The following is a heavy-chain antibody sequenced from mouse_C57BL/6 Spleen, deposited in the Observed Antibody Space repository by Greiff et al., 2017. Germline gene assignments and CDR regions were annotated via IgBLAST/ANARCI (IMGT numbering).Heavy chain of an antibody. CDR2: IYPGSGNT. CDR1: GYSFTSYY. CDR3: ARDYGNSFAY. Sequence: QVQLQQSGPELVKPGASVKISCKASGYSFTSYYIHWVKQRPGQGLEWIGWIYPGSGNTKYNEKFKGKATLTADTSSSTAYMQRSSLTSEDSAVYYCARDYGNSFAYWGQGTLVTVSA. J-gene: IGHJ3*01. V-gene: IGHV1-66*01. D-gene: IGHD2-1*01.